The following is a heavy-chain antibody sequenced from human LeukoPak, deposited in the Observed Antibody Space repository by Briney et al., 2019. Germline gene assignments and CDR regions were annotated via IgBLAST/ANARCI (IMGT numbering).Heavy chain of an antibody. J-gene: IGHJ3*02. CDR2: ISGSGGST. Sequence: PGGSLRLSCAASGFTFSSYAMSWVRQAPGKGLEWVSAISGSGGSTYYADSVKGRFTISRDNSKNTLYLQMNSLRAEDTAVYYCAKDRGYLLSGEATYYYDSSGNNWGAFDIWGQGTMVTVSS. CDR1: GFTFSSYA. CDR3: AKDRGYLLSGEATYYYDSSGNNWGAFDI. D-gene: IGHD3-22*01. V-gene: IGHV3-23*01.